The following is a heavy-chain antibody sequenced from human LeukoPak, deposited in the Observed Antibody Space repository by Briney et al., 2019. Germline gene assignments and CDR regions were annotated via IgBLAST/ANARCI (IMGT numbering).Heavy chain of an antibody. CDR1: GFIFRNYA. V-gene: IGHV3-23*01. D-gene: IGHD3-9*01. J-gene: IGHJ4*02. Sequence: GASLRLSCAASGFIFRNYAMRWVRQAPGKGREWVSAITGSGDTTYYADSVKGRFTISRDNSKNTLYVEMNTLRAEDTAVYDCAKWGDYDILTGYYVSDFWGQGTLVTVSS. CDR2: ITGSGDTT. CDR3: AKWGDYDILTGYYVSDF.